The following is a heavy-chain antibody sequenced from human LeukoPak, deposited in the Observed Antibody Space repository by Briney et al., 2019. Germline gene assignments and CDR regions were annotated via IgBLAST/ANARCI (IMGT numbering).Heavy chain of an antibody. Sequence: GGSLRLSCVGSGFTFSSFAMSWVRQAPGKGLEWVSAISHSSSGTYYPDSVKGRFTISRDNSKNTLYMQMNSLRAEDTAVYYCAKVINSGYYYYFDYWGQGTLVTVSS. CDR1: GFTFSSFA. CDR3: AKVINSGYYYYFDY. D-gene: IGHD3-22*01. V-gene: IGHV3-23*01. J-gene: IGHJ4*02. CDR2: ISHSSSGT.